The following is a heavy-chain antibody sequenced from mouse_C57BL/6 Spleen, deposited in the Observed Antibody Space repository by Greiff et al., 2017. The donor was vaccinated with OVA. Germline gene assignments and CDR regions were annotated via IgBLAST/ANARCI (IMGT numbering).Heavy chain of an antibody. D-gene: IGHD2-3*01. CDR2: IYPGDGDT. J-gene: IGHJ2*01. V-gene: IGHV1-80*01. CDR1: GYAFSSYW. CDR3: ARSGGDGYYDY. Sequence: QVQLKESGAELVKPGASVTISCKASGYAFSSYWMNWVKQRPGKGLEWIGQIYPGDGDTNYNGKFKGKATLTADKSSSTAYMQLSSLTSEDSAVYFCARSGGDGYYDYWGQGTTLTVSS.